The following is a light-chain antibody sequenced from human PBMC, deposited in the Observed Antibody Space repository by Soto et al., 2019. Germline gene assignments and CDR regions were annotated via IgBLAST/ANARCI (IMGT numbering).Light chain of an antibody. Sequence: EIVMTQSPATLSVSPGERATLSCRASQSVGSNLAWYQQKPGQAPRLLIYGASTRATGIPARFSGSGSVTECTLTISSLQSEDFAIYFWQQYNNWPPDRTFGQGTKVEIK. CDR1: QSVGSN. CDR2: GAS. CDR3: QQYNNWPPDRT. J-gene: IGKJ1*01. V-gene: IGKV3-15*01.